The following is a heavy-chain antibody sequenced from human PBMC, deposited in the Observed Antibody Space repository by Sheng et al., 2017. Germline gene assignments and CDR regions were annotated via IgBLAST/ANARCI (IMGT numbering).Heavy chain of an antibody. Sequence: QVQLVESGGGVVQPGRSLRLSCAASGFTFSSYGMHWVRQAPGKGLEWVAVIWYDGSNKYYADSVKGRFTISRDNSKNTLYLQMNSLRAEDTAVYYCATVAPYDFWSGYYDAFDIWGQGTMVTVSS. CDR1: GFTFSSYG. D-gene: IGHD3-3*01. CDR3: ATVAPYDFWSGYYDAFDI. CDR2: IWYDGSNK. J-gene: IGHJ3*02. V-gene: IGHV3-33*01.